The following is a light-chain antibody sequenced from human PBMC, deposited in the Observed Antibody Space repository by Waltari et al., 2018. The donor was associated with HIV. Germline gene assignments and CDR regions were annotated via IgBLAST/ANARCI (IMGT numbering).Light chain of an antibody. Sequence: QSALTQPRSVSGSPGQSVTISCTGTSSDIGYFDYVSWYQQYPGKAHKVIIYEDEQRPSGVPDRFTGSNAGITASLTISGLQVEDEAYYYCCSYAGAYTYVFGTGTKVNVL. CDR2: EDE. J-gene: IGLJ1*01. CDR3: CSYAGAYTYV. V-gene: IGLV2-11*01. CDR1: SSDIGYFDY.